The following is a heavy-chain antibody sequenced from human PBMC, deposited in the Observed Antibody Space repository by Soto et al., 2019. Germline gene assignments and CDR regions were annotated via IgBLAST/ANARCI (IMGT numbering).Heavy chain of an antibody. CDR2: INPSGGST. D-gene: IGHD3-10*01. Sequence: QVQLVQSGTEVKRPGASVKVSCKASGYTFTSYYMHWVRRAPGQGLEWMAIINPSGGSTSYAQKFQGRVTMTRDTSTSTVYMEVSSLRAEDTAVYYCARGMGLGELFDYWGQGTLFTVSS. J-gene: IGHJ4*01. CDR3: ARGMGLGELFDY. CDR1: GYTFTSYY. V-gene: IGHV1-46*01.